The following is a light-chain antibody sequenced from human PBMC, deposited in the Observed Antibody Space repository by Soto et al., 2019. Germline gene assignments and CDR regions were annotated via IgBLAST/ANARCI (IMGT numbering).Light chain of an antibody. Sequence: QSVLTQPASVSGSPGQSITISCTGTSSDVGGYNYVSWYQQHPGKAPKLMIYEVSNRPSGVSNRFSGSKSGNTASLTISRLQAEDEADYYCSSYTSSSTVYVFXTGTKVTVL. CDR3: SSYTSSSTVYV. J-gene: IGLJ1*01. V-gene: IGLV2-14*01. CDR2: EVS. CDR1: SSDVGGYNY.